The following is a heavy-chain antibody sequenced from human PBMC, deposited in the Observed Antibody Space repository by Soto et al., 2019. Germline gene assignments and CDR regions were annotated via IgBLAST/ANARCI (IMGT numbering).Heavy chain of an antibody. J-gene: IGHJ6*02. D-gene: IGHD6-6*01. CDR3: ARFIAARRAGWYYYYGMDV. V-gene: IGHV1-69*01. CDR1: GGTFSSYA. CDR2: IIPIFGTA. Sequence: QVQLVQSGAEVKKPGSSVKVSCKASGGTFSSYAISWVRQAPGQGLEWMGGIIPIFGTANYAQKFQGRVTITADESTSTAYMGLSSLRSEDTAVYYCARFIAARRAGWYYYYGMDVWGQGTTVTVSS.